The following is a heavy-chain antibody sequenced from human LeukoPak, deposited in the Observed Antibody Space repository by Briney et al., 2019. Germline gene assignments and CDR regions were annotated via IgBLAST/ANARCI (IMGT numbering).Heavy chain of an antibody. CDR1: GGSISSGGYY. CDR2: IYHSGST. D-gene: IGHD3-22*01. CDR3: ARLNYYDSGGGALGWYFDL. V-gene: IGHV4-30-2*01. Sequence: SETLSLTCTVSGGSISSGGYYWSWIRQPPGKGLEWIGYIYHSGSTYYNPSLKSRVTISVDTSKNQFSLKLSSVTAADTAVYYCARLNYYDSGGGALGWYFDLWGRGTLVTVSS. J-gene: IGHJ2*01.